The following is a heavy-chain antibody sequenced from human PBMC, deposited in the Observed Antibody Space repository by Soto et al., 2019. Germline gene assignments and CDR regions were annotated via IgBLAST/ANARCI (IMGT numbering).Heavy chain of an antibody. CDR3: ARVFRRSFDV. Sequence: PGESLKISCKVSGYNFTNFWIGWVRQMPGKGLEWMGIIYPSDSGTKYSPSFQGQVTMSADKSISTAYLQWSSLKASDSAMYYCARVFRRSFDVWGQGTMVTVSS. J-gene: IGHJ3*01. V-gene: IGHV5-51*01. CDR2: IYPSDSGT. D-gene: IGHD3-3*01. CDR1: GYNFTNFW.